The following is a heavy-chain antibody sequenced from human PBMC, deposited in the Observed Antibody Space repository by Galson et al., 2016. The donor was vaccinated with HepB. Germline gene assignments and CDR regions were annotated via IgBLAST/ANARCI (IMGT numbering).Heavy chain of an antibody. CDR1: GGSIGSWY. J-gene: IGHJ4*02. V-gene: IGHV4-59*08. Sequence: SETLSLTCTVSGGSIGSWYWGWIRQSPGKGLEWIGYVYYSGSTNYNPSLKSRVTISLDTSKNQFSLNLSSVTAADTAVYYCARAVVGAWFDYWGQGTLVTVSS. CDR3: ARAVVGAWFDY. CDR2: VYYSGST. D-gene: IGHD2-15*01.